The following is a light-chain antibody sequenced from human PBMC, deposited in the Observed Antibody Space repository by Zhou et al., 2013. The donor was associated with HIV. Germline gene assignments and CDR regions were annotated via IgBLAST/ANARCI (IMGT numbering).Light chain of an antibody. CDR3: SSYTSSSTYV. CDR2: GDN. V-gene: IGLV1-40*01. J-gene: IGLJ1*01. Sequence: QSVLTQPPSVSGAPGQRVTIFCTGSSSNIGAGFDVHWYQQLPGTAPKLLIYGDNNRPSGVPDRFSGSKSGTSASLAITGLQAEDEADYYCSSYTSSSTYVFGTGTKVTVL. CDR1: SSNIGAGFD.